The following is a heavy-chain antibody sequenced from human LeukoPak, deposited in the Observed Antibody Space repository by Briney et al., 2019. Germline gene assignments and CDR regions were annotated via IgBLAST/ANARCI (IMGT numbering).Heavy chain of an antibody. CDR3: ATGPFSAFAI. Sequence: GGSLRLSCAASGFTFSSYWMHWVRQAPGKGLVWVAHIHSDEITTAYADSVKGRFTISRDNTRNMLYLQMNSLRVEDTAVYFCATGPFSAFAIWGQGTTLIVSS. CDR2: IHSDEITT. CDR1: GFTFSSYW. J-gene: IGHJ3*02. V-gene: IGHV3-74*01. D-gene: IGHD1-14*01.